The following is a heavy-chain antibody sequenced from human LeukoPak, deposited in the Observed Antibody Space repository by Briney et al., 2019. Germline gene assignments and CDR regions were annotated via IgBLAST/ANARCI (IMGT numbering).Heavy chain of an antibody. Sequence: SETLSLTCTVSGGSISSYYWNWIRQPPGKGLEWIGYIYYSGSTNYNPSLKSRVTISVDTSKSQFSLKLSSVTAADTAVYYCARGETGTTTWFDPWGQGTLVTVSS. CDR1: GGSISSYY. CDR2: IYYSGST. CDR3: ARGETGTTTWFDP. J-gene: IGHJ5*02. D-gene: IGHD1-7*01. V-gene: IGHV4-59*01.